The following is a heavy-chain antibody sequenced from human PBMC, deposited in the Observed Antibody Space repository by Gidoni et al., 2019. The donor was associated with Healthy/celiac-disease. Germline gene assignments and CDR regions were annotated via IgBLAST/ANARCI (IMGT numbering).Heavy chain of an antibody. V-gene: IGHV1-69*06. CDR2: IIPIFGTA. J-gene: IGHJ5*02. CDR1: GGTFRSYA. Sequence: QVQLVQSGAEVKKPGSSVKVSCKASGGTFRSYAISWVRQAPGQGLEWMGGIIPIFGTANYAQKFQGRVTITADKSTSTAYMELSSLRSEDTAVYYCARVGYYDILTGYYENWFDPWGQGTLVTVSS. CDR3: ARVGYYDILTGYYENWFDP. D-gene: IGHD3-9*01.